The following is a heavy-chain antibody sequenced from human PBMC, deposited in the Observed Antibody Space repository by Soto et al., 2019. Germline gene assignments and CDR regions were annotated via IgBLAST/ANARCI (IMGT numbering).Heavy chain of an antibody. D-gene: IGHD5-12*01. V-gene: IGHV3-23*02. J-gene: IGHJ1*01. Sequence: EVQVLESGGGLVQPGGSLRLSCAASGFTIRNYAMSWVRQAPGKALGWVAGISGTTDRTYYRDSVEGRFTIFKDTSKNTLYLEMNSMSAEDPALYRCEGSWTWGQGTLVTVSS. CDR3: EGSWT. CDR2: ISGTTDRT. CDR1: GFTIRNYA.